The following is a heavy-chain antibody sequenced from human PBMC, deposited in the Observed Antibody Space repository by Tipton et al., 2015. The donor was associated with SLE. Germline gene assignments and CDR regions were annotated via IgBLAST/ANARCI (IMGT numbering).Heavy chain of an antibody. D-gene: IGHD4-23*01. V-gene: IGHV4-31*03. Sequence: TLSLTCTVSGGSVSSGGYYWSWIRQHPGKGLEWIGYIYSSGSSYSNPSLKSRVTISVDTSRNEFSLRMDSVTAADTAVYYCARGPTTTVANNWFDPWGQGTLVTVS. CDR1: GGSVSSGGYY. CDR3: ARGPTTTVANNWFDP. J-gene: IGHJ5*02. CDR2: IYSSGSS.